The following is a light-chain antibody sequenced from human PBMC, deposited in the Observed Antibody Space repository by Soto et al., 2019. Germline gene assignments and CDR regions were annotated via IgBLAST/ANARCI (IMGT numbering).Light chain of an antibody. CDR2: EVN. J-gene: IGLJ3*02. CDR1: SSDVGGYNY. Sequence: QSVLTQPASVSGSPGQSITIPCTGTSSDVGGYNYVSWYQQHPGKAPKLMIYEVNNRPSGVSNRFSGSKSGNMASLTISGLQAEDEADYYCTSYTSSNTPVFGGGTKLTVL. V-gene: IGLV2-14*01. CDR3: TSYTSSNTPV.